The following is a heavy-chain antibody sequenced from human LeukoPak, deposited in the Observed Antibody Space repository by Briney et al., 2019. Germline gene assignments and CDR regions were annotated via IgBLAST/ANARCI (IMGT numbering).Heavy chain of an antibody. J-gene: IGHJ6*02. Sequence: SETLSPTCTVSGGSISSYYWSWIRQPPGKGLEWIGYIYYSGSTNYNPSLKSRVTISVDTSKNQFSLKLSSVTAADTAVYYCAREEHLAGYYYGMDVWGQGTTVTVSS. CDR3: AREEHLAGYYYGMDV. D-gene: IGHD1/OR15-1a*01. CDR1: GGSISSYY. V-gene: IGHV4-59*01. CDR2: IYYSGST.